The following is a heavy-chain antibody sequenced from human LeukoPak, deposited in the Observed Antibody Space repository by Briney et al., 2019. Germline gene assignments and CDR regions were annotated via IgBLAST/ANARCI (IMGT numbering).Heavy chain of an antibody. CDR2: IYYSGST. CDR1: GGSISSYY. J-gene: IGHJ4*02. D-gene: IGHD3-22*01. V-gene: IGHV4-59*08. CDR3: AGSYDSSGPYYFDY. Sequence: SETLSLTCTVSGGSISSYYWSWIRQPPGKGLEWVGYIYYSGSTNYDPSLKSRVTISVDTSKNQFSLKLSSVTAADTAVYYCAGSYDSSGPYYFDYWGQGTLVTVSS.